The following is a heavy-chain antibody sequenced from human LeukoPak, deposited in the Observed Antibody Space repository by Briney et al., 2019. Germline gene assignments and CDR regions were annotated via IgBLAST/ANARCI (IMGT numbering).Heavy chain of an antibody. CDR2: IYYSGST. D-gene: IGHD3-22*01. CDR1: GGSISSYY. Sequence: PSETLSLTCTVSGGSISSYYWSWIRQPPGKGLEWIGYIYYSGSTNYNPSLKSRVTISVDTSKTQFSLKLSSVTAADTAVYYCARVTTAGTPTPFFDYWGQGTLVTVSS. J-gene: IGHJ4*02. CDR3: ARVTTAGTPTPFFDY. V-gene: IGHV4-59*01.